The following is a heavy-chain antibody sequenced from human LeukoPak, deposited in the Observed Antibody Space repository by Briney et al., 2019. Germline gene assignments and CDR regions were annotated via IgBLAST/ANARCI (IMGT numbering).Heavy chain of an antibody. CDR2: INAGNGHT. Sequence: ASVKVSCKASGYTFSGYAIHWVRQAPGQGFEWMGWINAGNGHTKYSQNFQGRVTITRDSSANIVYMDVSSLTSEDTAVYYCARGIWSATRVDYYLDNWGRGTLVTVSS. J-gene: IGHJ4*02. CDR3: ARGIWSATRVDYYLDN. D-gene: IGHD5-24*01. V-gene: IGHV1-3*01. CDR1: GYTFSGYA.